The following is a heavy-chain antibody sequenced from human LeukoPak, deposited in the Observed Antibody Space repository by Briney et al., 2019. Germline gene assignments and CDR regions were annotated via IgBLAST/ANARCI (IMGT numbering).Heavy chain of an antibody. D-gene: IGHD3-16*02. CDR3: ARGGGGIYDYVWGSYRQRNWFDP. V-gene: IGHV4-34*01. J-gene: IGHJ5*02. CDR1: GGSFSGYY. Sequence: PLETLSLTCAVYGGSFSGYYWSWIRQPPGKGLEWIGEINHSGSTNYNPSLKSRVTISVDTSKNQFSLKLSSVTAADTAVYYCARGGGGIYDYVWGSYRQRNWFDPWGQGTLVTVSS. CDR2: INHSGST.